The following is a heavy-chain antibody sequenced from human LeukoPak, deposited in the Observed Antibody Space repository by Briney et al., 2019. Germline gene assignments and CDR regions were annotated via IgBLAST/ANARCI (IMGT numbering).Heavy chain of an antibody. D-gene: IGHD5-24*01. CDR1: GFSFTDYP. CDR2: IRTTAEGAKYA. V-gene: IGHV3-48*01. J-gene: IGHJ4*02. Sequence: GGSLRLSCATSGFSFTDYPMNWVRQAPGKGLEWISNIRTTAEGAKYAYYADSVKGRVTISRDDGKNTLYLHMNSLRAEDTAVYYCATGKDGYNFRYYFDCWGQGTLVTVSS. CDR3: ATGKDGYNFRYYFDC.